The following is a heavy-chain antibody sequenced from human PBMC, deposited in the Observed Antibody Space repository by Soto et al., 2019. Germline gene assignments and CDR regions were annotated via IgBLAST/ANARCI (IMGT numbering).Heavy chain of an antibody. CDR2: IWYDGSNK. CDR1: VFTVSSYG. V-gene: IGHV3-33*01. Sequence: GALRLSCAASVFTVSSYGMHWVRQAPGKGLEWVAVIWYDGSNKYYADSVKGRFTISRDNSKNTLYLQMNSLRAEDTAVYYCARGNNYDFWSGYYTGYYYYGMDVWGQGTTVTVSS. CDR3: ARGNNYDFWSGYYTGYYYYGMDV. J-gene: IGHJ6*02. D-gene: IGHD3-3*01.